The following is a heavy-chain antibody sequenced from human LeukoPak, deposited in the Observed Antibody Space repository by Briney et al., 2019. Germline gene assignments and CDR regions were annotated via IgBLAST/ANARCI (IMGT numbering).Heavy chain of an antibody. CDR3: AREDYYDSSAYPSRGFDY. Sequence: PGGSLRLSCAPSGFTFCDYSMHWVRQAPGKGLEWISYISRDGRTIYEADSVRGRFTISRDNARSSLFLLMNTLRAEDTAIYYCAREDYYDSSAYPSRGFDYWGQGALVSVSS. CDR1: GFTFCDYS. V-gene: IGHV3-48*04. D-gene: IGHD3-22*01. J-gene: IGHJ4*02. CDR2: ISRDGRTI.